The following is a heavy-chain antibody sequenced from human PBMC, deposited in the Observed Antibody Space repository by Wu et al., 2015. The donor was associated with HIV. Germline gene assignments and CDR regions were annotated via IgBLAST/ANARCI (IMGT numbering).Heavy chain of an antibody. CDR2: IIPLFDTA. J-gene: IGHJ4*01. D-gene: IGHD2-2*01. CDR3: ARGFSSTWYDYFDL. Sequence: QVQLVQSGAEVKKPGSSVRVSCQASGGTFSSFSISWVRQAPGQGLEWMGGIIPLFDTAQYAKKFRDRVTMTTDESTTTAYMDLTSLRSEDTAIYYCARGFSSTWYDYFDLWAEERWSPSPQ. V-gene: IGHV1-69*05. CDR1: GGTFSSFS.